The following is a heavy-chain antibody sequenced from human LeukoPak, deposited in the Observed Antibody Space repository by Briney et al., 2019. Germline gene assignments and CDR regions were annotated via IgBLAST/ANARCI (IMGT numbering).Heavy chain of an antibody. V-gene: IGHV4-59*12. CDR3: ARGEAVAGTIWFDP. J-gene: IGHJ5*02. CDR2: YSGNT. D-gene: IGHD6-19*01. Sequence: YSGNTNYNPSLKSRVTISVDTSKNQFSLKLSSVTAADTAVYYCARGEAVAGTIWFDPWGQGTLVTVSS.